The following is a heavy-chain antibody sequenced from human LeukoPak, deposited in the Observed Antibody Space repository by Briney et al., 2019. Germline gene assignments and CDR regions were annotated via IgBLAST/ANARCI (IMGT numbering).Heavy chain of an antibody. CDR3: ARPIIVGATFDAFDI. Sequence: GGSLRLSCAASGFTFSSYWMHWVRQAPGKGLVWVSRINSDGSSTSYADSVKGRFTISRDNAKNTLYLQMNSLRAEDTAVYYCARPIIVGATFDAFDIWGQGTMVTVSS. CDR2: INSDGSST. J-gene: IGHJ3*02. V-gene: IGHV3-74*01. D-gene: IGHD1-26*01. CDR1: GFTFSSYW.